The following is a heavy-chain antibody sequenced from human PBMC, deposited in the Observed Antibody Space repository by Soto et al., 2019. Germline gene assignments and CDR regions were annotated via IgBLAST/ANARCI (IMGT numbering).Heavy chain of an antibody. CDR3: ARDDIGAPNAFDM. CDR2: ISWNSGSI. J-gene: IGHJ3*02. V-gene: IGHV3-9*01. CDR1: GFMFDDYG. Sequence: PGGSLRLSCVASGFMFDDYGMHWVRQGPGKGLEWVSGISWNSGSIGYAEFVKGRFTISRDNAKNSLYLQMNSLRAEDTALYYCARDDIGAPNAFDMWGQGTMVTVSS. D-gene: IGHD2-15*01.